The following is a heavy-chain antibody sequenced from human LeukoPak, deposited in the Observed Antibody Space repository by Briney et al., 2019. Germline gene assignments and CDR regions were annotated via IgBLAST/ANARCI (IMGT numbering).Heavy chain of an antibody. D-gene: IGHD3-9*01. CDR2: INPNSGGT. CDR1: GYTFTGYY. CDR3: ARYDILTGYNY. Sequence: ASVKVSCKASGYTFTGYYMHWVRQAPGQGLEWMGWINPNSGGTNYALKFQGWVTMTRDTSISTAYMELSRLRSDDTAVYYCARYDILTGYNYWGQGTLVTVSS. J-gene: IGHJ4*02. V-gene: IGHV1-2*04.